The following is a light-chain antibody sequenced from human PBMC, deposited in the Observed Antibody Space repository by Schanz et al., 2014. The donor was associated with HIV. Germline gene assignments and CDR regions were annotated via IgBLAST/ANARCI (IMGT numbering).Light chain of an antibody. V-gene: IGKV1-5*03. CDR2: SAS. Sequence: DIQMTQSPSAMSASVGDRVTITCRASQSIGNSLAWFQLKPGRAPKLLIYSASRLQTGVPSRFRGSGSGTEFTLTINSLQPDDFAAYYCQQYDTYPFGFGQGTKLEIK. J-gene: IGKJ2*03. CDR1: QSIGNS. CDR3: QQYDTYPFG.